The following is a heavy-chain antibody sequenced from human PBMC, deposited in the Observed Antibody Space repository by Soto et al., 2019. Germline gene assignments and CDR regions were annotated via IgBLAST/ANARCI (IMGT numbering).Heavy chain of an antibody. CDR2: IIPIFGTA. Sequence: ASVKVSCKASGGTFSSYAISWVRQAPGQGLEWMGGIIPIFGTANYAQKFQGRVTITADESTSTAYMELRSLRSNDTAIYYCAMVDVYVTPSPQDVWGQGTTVTVSS. CDR1: GGTFSSYA. CDR3: AMVDVYVTPSPQDV. V-gene: IGHV1-69*13. D-gene: IGHD3-16*01. J-gene: IGHJ6*02.